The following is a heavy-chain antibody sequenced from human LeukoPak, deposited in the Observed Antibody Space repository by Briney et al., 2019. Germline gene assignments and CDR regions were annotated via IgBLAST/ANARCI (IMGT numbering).Heavy chain of an antibody. Sequence: GGSLRLSCAASGFTFSSYGMSWVRQAPGKGLEWVSAISGSGGSTYYADSVKGRFTISRDNSKNTLYLQMNSLRAEDTAVYYCARDPSLRYFDWLPNDYWGQGTLVTVSS. CDR2: ISGSGGST. D-gene: IGHD3-9*01. J-gene: IGHJ4*02. CDR1: GFTFSSYG. CDR3: ARDPSLRYFDWLPNDY. V-gene: IGHV3-23*01.